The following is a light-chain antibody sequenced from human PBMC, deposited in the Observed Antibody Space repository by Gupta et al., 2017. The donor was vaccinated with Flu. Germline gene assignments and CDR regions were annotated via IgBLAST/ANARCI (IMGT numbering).Light chain of an antibody. Sequence: PSSLSACVGDRVTIACRASQSITTYLNWYQQKPVKAPKLLVYGTSRWQSGVPSRFSGSGSGTDFTLTISRLQPEDFATYYCQQNDNTPWTFGQGTKVEIK. CDR3: QQNDNTPWT. CDR1: QSITTY. J-gene: IGKJ1*01. V-gene: IGKV1-39*01. CDR2: GTS.